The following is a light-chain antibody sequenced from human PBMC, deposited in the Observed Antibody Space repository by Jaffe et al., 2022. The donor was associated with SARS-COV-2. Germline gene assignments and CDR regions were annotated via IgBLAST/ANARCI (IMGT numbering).Light chain of an antibody. CDR1: TSDVGGYNV. CDR3: CSYAGSSTWV. J-gene: IGLJ3*02. V-gene: IGLV2-23*01. Sequence: QSALAQPASVSGSPGQSITMSCTGTTSDVGGYNVVSWYQKYPDKAPKLIIFEDTKRPSGVSNRFSGFKSGNTASLTISGLQDEDEADYYCCSYAGSSTWVFGGGTKLTVL. CDR2: EDT.